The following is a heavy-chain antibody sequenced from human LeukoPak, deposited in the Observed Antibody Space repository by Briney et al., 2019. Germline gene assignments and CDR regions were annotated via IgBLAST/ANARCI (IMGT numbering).Heavy chain of an antibody. Sequence: GGSLRLSCAASGFTFSTYSINWVRQAPGKGLEWVSYISSDSSTIYYADSLKGRFTISRDNAKNSLSLLMNSLRAEDTAVYYCAKDLETLGAFDIWGQGTMVTVSS. J-gene: IGHJ3*02. V-gene: IGHV3-48*01. CDR1: GFTFSTYS. CDR2: ISSDSSTI. CDR3: AKDLETLGAFDI.